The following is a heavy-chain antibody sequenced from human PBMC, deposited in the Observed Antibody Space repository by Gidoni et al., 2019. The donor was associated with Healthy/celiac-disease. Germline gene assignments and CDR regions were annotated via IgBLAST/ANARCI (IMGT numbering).Heavy chain of an antibody. CDR2: ISAYNGNT. V-gene: IGHV1-18*01. CDR3: ARDRITYGDYVGDFDY. D-gene: IGHD4-17*01. Sequence: QVQLLQCGAEVKKPGASVKVSCKASGYTFTSYGISWVRQAPGQGLEWMGWISAYNGNTNYAQKLQGRVTMTTDTSTSTAYMELRSLRSDDTAVYYCARDRITYGDYVGDFDYWGQGTLVTVSS. J-gene: IGHJ4*02. CDR1: GYTFTSYG.